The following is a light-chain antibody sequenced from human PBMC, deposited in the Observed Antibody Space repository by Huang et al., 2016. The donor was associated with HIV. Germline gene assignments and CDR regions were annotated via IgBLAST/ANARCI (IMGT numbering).Light chain of an antibody. Sequence: DVVMTQSPLSLPVSLGQPAAISCRSSQALVYGDGNTYLNWFHQRPGQSPRRLIYKVSKRDSGVPDRFSGSGSGTDFTLKISRVEAEDVGVYYCMQGTHWPPTFGGGTKVEIK. CDR1: QALVYGDGNTY. CDR3: MQGTHWPPT. CDR2: KVS. J-gene: IGKJ4*01. V-gene: IGKV2-30*01.